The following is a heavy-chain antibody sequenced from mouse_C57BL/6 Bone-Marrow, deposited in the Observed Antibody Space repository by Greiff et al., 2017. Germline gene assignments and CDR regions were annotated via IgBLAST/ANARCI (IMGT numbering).Heavy chain of an antibody. CDR2: INPYNGGT. D-gene: IGHD1-1*01. V-gene: IGHV1-19*01. CDR1: GYTFTDYY. J-gene: IGHJ2*01. Sequence: EVKLVESGPVLVKPGASVKMSCKASGYTFTDYYMNWVKQSHGKSLEWIGVINPYNGGTSYNQKFKGKATLTVDKSSSTAYMELNSLTSEDSAVYYCARYGVTTVVASYYFDYWGQGTTLTVSS. CDR3: ARYGVTTVVASYYFDY.